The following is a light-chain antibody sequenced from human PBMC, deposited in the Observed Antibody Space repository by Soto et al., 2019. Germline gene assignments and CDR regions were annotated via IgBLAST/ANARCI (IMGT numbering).Light chain of an antibody. CDR3: QQYNSYLWT. Sequence: DIQMTQSPSTLSASLGDRVTITCRASQSISTWLAWYQQKPGKAPNLLIYKASSLESGVPSRFSGSGSGTEFTLTISSLQPDDFATYYCQQYNSYLWTFGQGTKVDIK. CDR2: KAS. J-gene: IGKJ1*01. CDR1: QSISTW. V-gene: IGKV1-5*03.